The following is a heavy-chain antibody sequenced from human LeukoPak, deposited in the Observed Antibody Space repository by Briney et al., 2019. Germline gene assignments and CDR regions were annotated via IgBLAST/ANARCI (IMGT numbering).Heavy chain of an antibody. CDR1: GFTFSGYG. CDR2: IRYDGSNK. V-gene: IGHV3-30*02. CDR3: AKDGGYDYYDSSGYYEN. Sequence: PGGSLRLSRAASGFTFSGYGMHWVRQAPGKGLEWVAFIRYDGSNKYYADSVKGRFTISRDNSKNTLYLQMNSLRAEDTAVYYCAKDGGYDYYDSSGYYENWGQGTLVTVSS. J-gene: IGHJ4*02. D-gene: IGHD3-22*01.